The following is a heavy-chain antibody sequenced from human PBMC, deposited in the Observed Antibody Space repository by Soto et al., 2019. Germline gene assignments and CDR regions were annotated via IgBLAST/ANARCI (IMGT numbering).Heavy chain of an antibody. CDR1: GFTFSSYA. CDR2: ISGRGGST. V-gene: IGHV3-23*01. Sequence: GGSLRLSCAASGFTFSSYAMSWVRQAPGKGLEWVSAISGRGGSTYYADSVKGRFTISRDNSKNTLYLQMNSLRAEDTAVYYCAKEFWDYYDSSGYPDYWGQGTLVTVSS. CDR3: AKEFWDYYDSSGYPDY. J-gene: IGHJ4*02. D-gene: IGHD3-22*01.